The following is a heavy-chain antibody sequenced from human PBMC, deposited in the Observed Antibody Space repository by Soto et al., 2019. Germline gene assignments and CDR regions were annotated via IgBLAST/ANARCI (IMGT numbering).Heavy chain of an antibody. CDR3: ARTPQPRGSGGQLFDP. V-gene: IGHV3-33*01. D-gene: IGHD3-10*01. CDR1: GFRFSNYG. Sequence: PGGSLRLSCAASGFRFSNYGMHWVRQPPGKGLEWVAVIWDDGSSKYYEDSVKGRFTISRDNSRNILYLELNSLRVEDTAVYYYARTPQPRGSGGQLFDPSGQGTLVTVSS. CDR2: IWDDGSSK. J-gene: IGHJ5*02.